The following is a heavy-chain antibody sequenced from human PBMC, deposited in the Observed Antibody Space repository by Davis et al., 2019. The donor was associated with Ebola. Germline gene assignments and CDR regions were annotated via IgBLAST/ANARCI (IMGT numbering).Heavy chain of an antibody. D-gene: IGHD3-22*01. Sequence: SETLSLTCTVSGGSISSYYWSWIRQPPGKGLEWIGYIYYSGSTNYNPSLKSRVTISVDTSKNQFSLKLSSVTAADTAVYYCARVTSGYYPKGFDYWGQGTLVTVSS. CDR3: ARVTSGYYPKGFDY. J-gene: IGHJ4*02. CDR1: GGSISSYY. V-gene: IGHV4-59*01. CDR2: IYYSGST.